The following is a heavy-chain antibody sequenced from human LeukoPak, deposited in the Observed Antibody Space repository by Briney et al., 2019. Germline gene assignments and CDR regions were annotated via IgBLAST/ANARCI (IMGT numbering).Heavy chain of an antibody. CDR1: GGTFSSYA. J-gene: IGHJ4*02. D-gene: IGHD5-18*01. CDR3: ARDRSAAMANPRYYFDY. Sequence: SVKVSCKASGGTFSSYAVSWVRQAPGQGLEWMGGIIPIFGTANYAQKFQGRVTITTDESTSTAYMELSSLRSEDTAVYYCARDRSAAMANPRYYFDYWGQGTLVTVSS. V-gene: IGHV1-69*05. CDR2: IIPIFGTA.